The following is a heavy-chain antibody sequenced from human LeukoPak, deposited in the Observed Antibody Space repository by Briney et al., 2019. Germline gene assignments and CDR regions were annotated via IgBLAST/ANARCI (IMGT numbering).Heavy chain of an antibody. V-gene: IGHV3-74*01. Sequence: GGSLRLSCAASGFTFRSYWMHWVRQAPGKGLVWVSRINSNGSSTSYADSVKGRFTISRDNAKNTLYLQMNSLRAEDTAVYYCAREVSGSSYFDYWGQGTLVTVSS. CDR2: INSNGSST. J-gene: IGHJ4*02. CDR1: GFTFRSYW. D-gene: IGHD1-26*01. CDR3: AREVSGSSYFDY.